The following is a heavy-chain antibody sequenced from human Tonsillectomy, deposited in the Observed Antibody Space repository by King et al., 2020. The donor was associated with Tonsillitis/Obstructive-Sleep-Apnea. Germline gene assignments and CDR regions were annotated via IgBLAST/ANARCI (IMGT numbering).Heavy chain of an antibody. D-gene: IGHD2-15*01. Sequence: VQLQQWGAGLLKPSETLSLTCAVSGGSFSGYYWSWIRQPPGKGLEWIGEINHFGSTNYNPSLKSRVTISVDTSTNQFSLKLSSVTAADTAVYYCARRRDIVVVVTNNWFDPCGQGTLVAGSS. CDR2: INHFGST. J-gene: IGHJ5*02. CDR1: GGSFSGYY. CDR3: ARRRDIVVVVTNNWFDP. V-gene: IGHV4-34*01.